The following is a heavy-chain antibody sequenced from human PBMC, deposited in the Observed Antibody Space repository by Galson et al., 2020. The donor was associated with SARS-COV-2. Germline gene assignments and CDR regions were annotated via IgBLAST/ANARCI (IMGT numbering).Heavy chain of an antibody. Sequence: GESLKISCAASGFTFSSYEMNWVRQAPGKGLEWVSYISSSGSTIYYADSVKGRFTISRDNAKNSLYLQMNSLRAEDTAVYYCARVYIGSYYPNFDYWGQGTLVTVSS. CDR3: ARVYIGSYYPNFDY. J-gene: IGHJ4*02. CDR1: GFTFSSYE. CDR2: ISSSGSTI. D-gene: IGHD1-26*01. V-gene: IGHV3-48*03.